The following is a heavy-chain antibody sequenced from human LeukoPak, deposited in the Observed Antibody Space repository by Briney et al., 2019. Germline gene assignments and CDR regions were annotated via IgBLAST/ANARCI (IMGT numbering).Heavy chain of an antibody. CDR3: ARQSAASGYYSIYSYGMDV. D-gene: IGHD3-22*01. V-gene: IGHV4-39*01. CDR1: GGSISSSSYY. Sequence: SETLSLTCTVSGGSISSSSYYWGWIRQPPGKGLEWIGSVYYSGSTNYNPSLKSRVAISADTSKNQFSLKLSSVTAADTAVYYCARQSAASGYYSIYSYGMDVWGQGTTVTVSS. J-gene: IGHJ6*02. CDR2: VYYSGST.